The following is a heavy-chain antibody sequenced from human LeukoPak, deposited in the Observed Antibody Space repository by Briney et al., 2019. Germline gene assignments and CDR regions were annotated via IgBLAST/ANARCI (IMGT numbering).Heavy chain of an antibody. Sequence: GGSLRLSCTSSGFIFSSHWMNWVRQAPGKGPEWVANIKYDGSEQYYVDSVKGRFSISRDNSKNLLYLQMNSLRVEDTAVYYCARDYGWSFANWGQGTLVTVSS. CDR3: ARDYGWSFAN. CDR2: IKYDGSEQ. V-gene: IGHV3-7*03. J-gene: IGHJ4*02. D-gene: IGHD3-10*01. CDR1: GFIFSSHW.